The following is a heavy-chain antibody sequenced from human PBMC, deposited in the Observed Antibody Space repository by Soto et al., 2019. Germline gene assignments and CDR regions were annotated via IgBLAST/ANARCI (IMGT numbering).Heavy chain of an antibody. J-gene: IGHJ3*02. CDR1: GFTFDDYA. CDR2: ISWNSGSI. Sequence: EVQLVESGGGLVQPGRSLRLSCAASGFTFDDYAMHWVRQAPGKGLEWVSGISWNSGSIVYADSVKGRFTISRDNAKNSLYLQMNSLRAEDTALYYCAKSIMITFGGVTDAFDIWGQGTMVTVSS. D-gene: IGHD3-16*01. CDR3: AKSIMITFGGVTDAFDI. V-gene: IGHV3-9*01.